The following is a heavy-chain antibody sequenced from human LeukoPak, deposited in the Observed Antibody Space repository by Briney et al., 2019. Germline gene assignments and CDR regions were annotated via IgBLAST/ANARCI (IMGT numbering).Heavy chain of an antibody. CDR3: ARDWISRQNYYDSSGYTEDDAFDI. Sequence: PSETLSLTCTVSGGSISSSSYYWGWIRQPPGEGLEWIGSIYYSGSTNYNPSLKSRVTISVDTSKNQFSLKLSSVTAADTAVYYCARDWISRQNYYDSSGYTEDDAFDIWGQGTMVTVSS. J-gene: IGHJ3*02. V-gene: IGHV4-39*07. D-gene: IGHD3-22*01. CDR2: IYYSGST. CDR1: GGSISSSSYY.